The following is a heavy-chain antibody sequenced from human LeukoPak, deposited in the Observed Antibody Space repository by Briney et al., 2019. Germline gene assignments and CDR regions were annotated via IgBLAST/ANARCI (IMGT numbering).Heavy chain of an antibody. CDR3: AAGMISAFSY. Sequence: SETLSLTCTVSGVSISSSNSYWGWIRQPPGKGLEWIGSIYYSGNTYYNASLKSQVSISIDTSKNQFSLKLTSVTAADTAVYYCAAGMISAFSYWGQGTLVTVSS. CDR1: GVSISSSNSY. V-gene: IGHV4-39*01. J-gene: IGHJ4*02. D-gene: IGHD3-22*01. CDR2: IYYSGNT.